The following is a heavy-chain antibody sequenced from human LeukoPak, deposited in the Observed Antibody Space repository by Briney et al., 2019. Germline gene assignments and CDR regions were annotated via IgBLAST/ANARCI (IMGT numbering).Heavy chain of an antibody. J-gene: IGHJ4*02. CDR3: ARLGGAYSYYGSGSSDY. CDR2: IYYSGST. V-gene: IGHV4-39*01. CDR1: GGSISSSSYY. D-gene: IGHD3-10*01. Sequence: PSETLSLTCTVSGGSISSSSYYWGWIRQPPGKGLEWIGSIYYSGSTYYNPSLKIRVTISVDTSKNQFSLKLSSVTAADTAVYYCARLGGAYSYYGSGSSDYWGQGTLVTISS.